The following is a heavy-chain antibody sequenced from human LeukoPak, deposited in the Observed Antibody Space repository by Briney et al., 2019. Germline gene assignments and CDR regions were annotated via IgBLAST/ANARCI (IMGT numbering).Heavy chain of an antibody. V-gene: IGHV1-18*01. Sequence: ASVKVSCKASGYTFTSYGISWVRQAPGQGLEWIGWISAYNGNTNYAQKLQGRVTMTTDTSTSTAYMELRSLRSDDTAVCYCARDRGNIVAQNWFDPWGQGTLVTVSS. CDR2: ISAYNGNT. D-gene: IGHD5-12*01. CDR1: GYTFTSYG. CDR3: ARDRGNIVAQNWFDP. J-gene: IGHJ5*02.